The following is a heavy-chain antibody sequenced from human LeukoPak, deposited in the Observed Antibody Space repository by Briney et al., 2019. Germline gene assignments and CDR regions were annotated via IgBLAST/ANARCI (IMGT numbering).Heavy chain of an antibody. J-gene: IGHJ5*02. CDR3: AKGGSGSYVWFDP. CDR2: ISSSGDYI. V-gene: IGHV3-21*01. D-gene: IGHD3-10*01. Sequence: PGGSLRLSCVASGFTFSSYSMNWVRQAPRKGLEWVSSISSSGDYIYYTDSVKDRFTISRDNSKNSVFLHMNSLRAEDTAVYYCAKGGSGSYVWFDPWGQGALVTVSS. CDR1: GFTFSSYS.